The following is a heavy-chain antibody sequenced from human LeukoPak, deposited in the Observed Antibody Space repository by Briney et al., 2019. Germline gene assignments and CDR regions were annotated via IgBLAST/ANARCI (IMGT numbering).Heavy chain of an antibody. V-gene: IGHV5-51*01. CDR2: IDPGNSET. CDR3: ARIKGSTFDY. Sequence: GESLKISCKGSGYTFTNYWIAWVRQMPGKGLEWMGIIDPGNSETKYSPSLQGQVTISADKSISTAYLQWSSLKASDTAMYYCARIKGSTFDYWGQGTLVTVSS. CDR1: GYTFTNYW. J-gene: IGHJ4*02.